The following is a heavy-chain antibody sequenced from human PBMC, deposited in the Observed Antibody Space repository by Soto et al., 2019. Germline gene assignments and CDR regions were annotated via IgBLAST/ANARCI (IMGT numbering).Heavy chain of an antibody. J-gene: IGHJ5*02. CDR2: ITLYNGNT. V-gene: IGHV1-45*02. CDR3: ARPPDPMLVVVITP. D-gene: IGHD3-22*01. Sequence: SVKVSCKASGYTFTYCSLHWLQQAPGQGLERMRWITLYNGNTNYAKKFQGRVTITRDMSLRTAYIELSSLRSEDSAVYYWARPPDPMLVVVITPWGQGTLVTVSS. CDR1: GYTFTYCS.